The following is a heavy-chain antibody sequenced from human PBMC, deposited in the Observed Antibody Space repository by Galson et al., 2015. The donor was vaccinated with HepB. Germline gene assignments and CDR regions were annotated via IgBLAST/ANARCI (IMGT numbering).Heavy chain of an antibody. D-gene: IGHD2-2*01. CDR2: IDPSDSYT. CDR1: GYSFTSYW. V-gene: IGHV5-10-1*01. CDR3: ASTWGAVPAAIGLDY. Sequence: QSGAEVKKPGESLRISCKGSGYSFTSYWISWVRQMPGKGLEWMGRIDPSDSYTNYSPSFQGHVTISADKSISTAYLQWSSLKASDTAMYYCASTWGAVPAAIGLDYWGQGTLVTVSS. J-gene: IGHJ4*02.